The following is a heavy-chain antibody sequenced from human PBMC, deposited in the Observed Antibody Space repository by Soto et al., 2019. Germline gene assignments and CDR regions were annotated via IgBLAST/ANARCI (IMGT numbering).Heavy chain of an antibody. CDR3: ARDVDYEANAIDL. J-gene: IGHJ5*02. CDR2: IWNDGSKQ. Sequence: QVQLVESGGGVVQPGRSLRLSCVASGFTFSRYGMHWVRQAPGKGLEWVAVIWNDGSKQVYDDSVKGRFTISRDNSKNTLFLEMDTLRDEDTSVYYRARDVDYEANAIDLWGHGTLVTVSS. D-gene: IGHD4-17*01. V-gene: IGHV3-33*01. CDR1: GFTFSRYG.